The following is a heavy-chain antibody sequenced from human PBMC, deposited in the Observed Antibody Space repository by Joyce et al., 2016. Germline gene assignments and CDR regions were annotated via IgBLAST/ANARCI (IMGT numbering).Heavy chain of an antibody. CDR1: GFTVSRNY. V-gene: IGHV3-53*01. Sequence: EVQLVESGGGLLQPGGSLRLSCAASGFTVSRNYMSWVRQAPWKGLALVSVIYGGRTTYDADAVQGRFTISRDISKNTLNLQMNCLRAEDTAVYYCARRMYFYDGTGNYADAFTVWGQGTMVTVSS. CDR3: ARRMYFYDGTGNYADAFTV. D-gene: IGHD3-22*01. CDR2: IYGGRTT. J-gene: IGHJ3*01.